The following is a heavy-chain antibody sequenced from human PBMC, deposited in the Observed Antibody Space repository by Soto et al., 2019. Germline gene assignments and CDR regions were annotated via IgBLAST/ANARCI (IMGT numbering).Heavy chain of an antibody. CDR2: ISGSGSST. D-gene: IGHD4-17*01. CDR3: AKGWTVTPYYYGMDV. Sequence: VGSLRLSCAASGFTFSSYAMSWVRQAPGKGLEWVSAISGSGSSTYYADSVKGRFTISRDNSKNTLYLQMNSLRAEDTAVYYCAKGWTVTPYYYGMDVRGQGTTVTVSS. CDR1: GFTFSSYA. J-gene: IGHJ6*02. V-gene: IGHV3-23*01.